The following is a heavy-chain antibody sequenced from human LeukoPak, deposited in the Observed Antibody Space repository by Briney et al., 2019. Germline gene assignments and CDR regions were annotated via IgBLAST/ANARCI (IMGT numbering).Heavy chain of an antibody. CDR1: GGSISSGSHH. V-gene: IGHV4-39*01. CDR3: ARRGSGSYYVY. Sequence: SETLSLTCTVSGGSISSGSHHWGWFRQSPGKGLEWIGSIYDSRTIYYNPSLNSRVTISAVTSKNQFSLQLNSVTAADTAVYYCARRGSGSYYVYWGQGTLVTVSS. J-gene: IGHJ4*02. D-gene: IGHD1-26*01. CDR2: IYDSRTI.